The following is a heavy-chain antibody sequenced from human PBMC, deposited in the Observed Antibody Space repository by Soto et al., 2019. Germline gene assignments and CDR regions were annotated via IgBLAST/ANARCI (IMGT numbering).Heavy chain of an antibody. J-gene: IGHJ4*02. Sequence: ASVKVSCKASGGTFSSYAISWVRQAPGQGLEWMGWIIPINGTTNYAEKVRGRVTMTADTSTSTAYMELRSLRSDDTAVYYCAREALYSSGWYYSDYWGQGTPVTVSS. V-gene: IGHV1-69*06. CDR3: AREALYSSGWYYSDY. CDR2: IIPINGTT. CDR1: GGTFSSYA. D-gene: IGHD6-13*01.